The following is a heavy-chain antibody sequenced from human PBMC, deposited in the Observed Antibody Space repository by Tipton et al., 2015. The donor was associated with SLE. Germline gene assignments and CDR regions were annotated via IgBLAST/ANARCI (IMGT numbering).Heavy chain of an antibody. V-gene: IGHV3-30*18. CDR2: IWYDGSNK. CDR1: GFTFSSYG. CDR3: AKGRTMVVDAFDI. Sequence: SLRLSCAASGFTFSSYGMHWVRQAPGKGLEWVAVIWYDGSNKYYADSVKGRFTISRDNSKNTLYLQMNSLRAEDTAVYYCAKGRTMVVDAFDIWGQGTMVTVSS. J-gene: IGHJ3*02. D-gene: IGHD4/OR15-4a*01.